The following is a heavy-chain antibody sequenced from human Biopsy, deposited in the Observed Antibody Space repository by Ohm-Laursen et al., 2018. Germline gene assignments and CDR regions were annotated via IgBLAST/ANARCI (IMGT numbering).Heavy chain of an antibody. V-gene: IGHV4-59*01. CDR1: GGSISSYY. CDR3: ARATNSTGWPYYYFYGMDV. CDR2: IYYSGST. Sequence: SETLSLTCTVSGGSISSYYWNWIRQTPGKGLEWIGYIYYSGSTNYNPSLKSRVTISVDTSKNQFSLRLNSVTAADTAVYYCARATNSTGWPYYYFYGMDVRGQGTTVTVSS. D-gene: IGHD2/OR15-2a*01. J-gene: IGHJ6*02.